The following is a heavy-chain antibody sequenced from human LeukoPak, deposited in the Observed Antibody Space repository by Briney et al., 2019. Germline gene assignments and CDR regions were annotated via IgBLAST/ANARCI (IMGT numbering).Heavy chain of an antibody. Sequence: GGSLRLSCAASGFTFSSYAMSWVRQAPGKGLEWVAVISYDGSNKYYADSVKGRFTISRDNSKNTLYLQMNSLRAEDTAVYYCAKEYGSGTENYYYYYMDVWGKGTTVTVSS. CDR3: AKEYGSGTENYYYYYMDV. V-gene: IGHV3-30*18. D-gene: IGHD3-10*01. CDR2: ISYDGSNK. CDR1: GFTFSSYA. J-gene: IGHJ6*03.